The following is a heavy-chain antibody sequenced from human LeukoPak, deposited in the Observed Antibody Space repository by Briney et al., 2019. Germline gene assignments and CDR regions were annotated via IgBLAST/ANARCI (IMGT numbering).Heavy chain of an antibody. CDR3: ARDSSYGLEYDY. CDR2: IYTSGST. CDR1: GGSISSGSYY. J-gene: IGHJ4*02. Sequence: ASQTLSITCTVSGGSISSGSYYWSWIRQPAGKGLEWIGRIYTSGSTNYNPSLKSRVTISVDTSKNQFSLKLSSVTAADTAVYYCARDSSYGLEYDYWGQGTLVTVSS. V-gene: IGHV4-61*02. D-gene: IGHD5-18*01.